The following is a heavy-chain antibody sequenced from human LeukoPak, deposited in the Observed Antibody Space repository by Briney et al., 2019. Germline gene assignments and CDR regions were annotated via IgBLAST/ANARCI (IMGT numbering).Heavy chain of an antibody. V-gene: IGHV1-2*02. J-gene: IGHJ3*02. CDR2: INPNSGGT. D-gene: IGHD3-22*01. CDR1: GYTFTGYY. CDR3: AREFGLGDSSGKPDAFDI. Sequence: ASVKVSCKASGYTFTGYYMHWVRQAPGQGLEWMGWINPNSGGTNYAQKFQGRVTMTRDTSISTAYMELSRLRSDDTAVYYCAREFGLGDSSGKPDAFDIWGQGTMVTVSS.